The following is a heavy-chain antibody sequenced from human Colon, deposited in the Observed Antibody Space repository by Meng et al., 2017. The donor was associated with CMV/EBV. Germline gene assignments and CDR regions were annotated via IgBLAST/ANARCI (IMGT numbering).Heavy chain of an antibody. V-gene: IGHV3-23*01. CDR3: AKGLGEIGGSSNVYHSAADS. D-gene: IGHD3-16*01. J-gene: IGHJ5*01. Sequence: GESLKISCATSGFTFSSYAMSWVRQAPGKGLEWVSAISGNGATTHYADSVKGRFTMSRDNSKSTVYLQMNRLSGDDTAVYYCAKGLGEIGGSSNVYHSAADSWGQGTRVTVSS. CDR1: GFTFSSYA. CDR2: ISGNGATT.